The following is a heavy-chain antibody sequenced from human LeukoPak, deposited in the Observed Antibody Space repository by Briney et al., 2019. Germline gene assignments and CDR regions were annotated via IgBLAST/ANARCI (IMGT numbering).Heavy chain of an antibody. CDR2: IYPGDSDT. J-gene: IGHJ3*02. CDR1: GYTFTTYW. CDR3: ARGHAFDI. V-gene: IGHV5-51*01. Sequence: GESLKISCKGSGYTFTTYWIGWVGQMPGKGLEYMGIIYPGDSDTRYSPSFQGQVTISADKSVSTAYLQWSSLKASDTAMYYCARGHAFDIWGQGTMVTVSS.